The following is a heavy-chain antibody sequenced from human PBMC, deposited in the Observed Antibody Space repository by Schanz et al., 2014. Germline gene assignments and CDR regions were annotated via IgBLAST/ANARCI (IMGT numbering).Heavy chain of an antibody. CDR2: ISGRDGST. D-gene: IGHD3-10*02. J-gene: IGHJ4*02. CDR3: AKNQYDDVDLSSFYFDF. CDR1: GFTFSSYA. V-gene: IGHV3-23*04. Sequence: VRLVESGGGVVQPGGSLRLSCAASGFTFSSYAISWVRQAPGKGLEWVSAISGRDGSTYYADSVRGRFTISRDNSKNTLYLQMNSLRPEDTAIYYCAKNQYDDVDLSSFYFDFWGQGTLVTVSS.